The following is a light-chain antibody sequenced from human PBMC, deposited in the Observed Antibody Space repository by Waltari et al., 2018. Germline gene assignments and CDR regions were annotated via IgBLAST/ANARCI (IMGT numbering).Light chain of an antibody. Sequence: QSALTQPASVSGSPGQSITISCTGTSSDVGGYNYVSWYQQHPGKAPKLMIYEVSNRPPVVSNRFSGSTSGTPASLTLSGLQAEDEADYYCSSYTSSSTLVFGGGTKLTVL. V-gene: IGLV2-14*01. CDR3: SSYTSSSTLV. J-gene: IGLJ3*02. CDR2: EVS. CDR1: SSDVGGYNY.